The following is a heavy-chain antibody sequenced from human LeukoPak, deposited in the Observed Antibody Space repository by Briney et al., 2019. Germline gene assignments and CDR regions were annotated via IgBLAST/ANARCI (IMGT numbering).Heavy chain of an antibody. CDR2: ISSNGGST. V-gene: IGHV3-64D*06. CDR1: GFIFSSYA. Sequence: LAGGSLRLSCSASGFIFSSYAMHWVRQAPGKGLEFVSGISSNGGSTYYADSVKARFTMSRDNSKNALYLQMSSLRAEDTAVYYCARENFEYWGQGTLITVSS. J-gene: IGHJ4*02. CDR3: ARENFEY.